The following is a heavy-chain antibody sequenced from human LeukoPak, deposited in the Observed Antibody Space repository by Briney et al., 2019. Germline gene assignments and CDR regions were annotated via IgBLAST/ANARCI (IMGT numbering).Heavy chain of an antibody. D-gene: IGHD3-22*01. Sequence: PGKSLRLSCAASGFTFSSYAMHWVRQGPGKGLEWVALISSDGSNTYYGDSVRGRFTISRDNSKNTLYLQMNSLRTEDTALYYCAKDRHDSSGYFLDYWGQGTLVTVSS. CDR1: GFTFSSYA. J-gene: IGHJ4*02. CDR2: ISSDGSNT. CDR3: AKDRHDSSGYFLDY. V-gene: IGHV3-30*18.